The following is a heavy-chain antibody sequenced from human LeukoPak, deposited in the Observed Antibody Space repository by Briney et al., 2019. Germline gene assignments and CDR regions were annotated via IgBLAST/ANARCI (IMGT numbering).Heavy chain of an antibody. D-gene: IGHD4-17*01. CDR2: FSAYNGNT. J-gene: IGHJ4*02. Sequence: ASVKVSCKASGYTFTSYGISWVRQAPGQVLEWMGWFSAYNGNTNYAQRLQGRVTMTTDTSTSTAYMELRSLRSDDTAVYYCARDRDYGDYNTQDLFVYWGQGTLVTVSS. V-gene: IGHV1-18*01. CDR1: GYTFTSYG. CDR3: ARDRDYGDYNTQDLFVY.